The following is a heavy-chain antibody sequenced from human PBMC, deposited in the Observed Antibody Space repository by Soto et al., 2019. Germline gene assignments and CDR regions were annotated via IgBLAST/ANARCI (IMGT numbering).Heavy chain of an antibody. J-gene: IGHJ2*01. CDR3: TRDVSSRYFDL. Sequence: VQLVESGGGVVQPGRSLRLSCAASGFTFRNYGMHWVRQAPGKGLEWVAVIWYDGSNKYYADSVNGRFTISRDNSKNTRHLQMNSLRAEDTAVYYCTRDVSSRYFDLWGRGSLVTVSS. V-gene: IGHV3-33*01. CDR1: GFTFRNYG. CDR2: IWYDGSNK.